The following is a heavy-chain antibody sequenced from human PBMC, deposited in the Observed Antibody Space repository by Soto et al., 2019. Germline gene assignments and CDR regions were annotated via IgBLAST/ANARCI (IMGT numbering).Heavy chain of an antibody. Sequence: ASVKVFCKASGGTFSSYTISWVRQAPGQGLEWMGRIIPILGIANYAQKFQGRVTITADKSTSTAYMELSSLRSEDTAVYYCARDEQWLTRLFDYWGQGTLVTVSS. CDR2: IIPILGIA. D-gene: IGHD6-19*01. V-gene: IGHV1-69*04. CDR1: GGTFSSYT. CDR3: ARDEQWLTRLFDY. J-gene: IGHJ4*02.